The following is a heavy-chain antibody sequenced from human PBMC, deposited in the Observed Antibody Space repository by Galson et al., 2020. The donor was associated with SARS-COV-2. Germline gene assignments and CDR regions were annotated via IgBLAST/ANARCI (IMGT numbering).Heavy chain of an antibody. V-gene: IGHV3-15*01. CDR1: GFTFNDAW. D-gene: IGHD3-10*01. CDR3: TTGQYYNSRSHYNSLLW. J-gene: IGHJ4*02. Sequence: GGSLRLSCAGSGFTFNDAWMSWVRQAPGKGLEWVGRIKSETDGGTTDHAAPVKGRFSISRDDSKKTLYLQMNSLKTEDTAVYFCTTGQYYNSRSHYNSLLWWGQGTLVTVSS. CDR2: IKSETDGGTT.